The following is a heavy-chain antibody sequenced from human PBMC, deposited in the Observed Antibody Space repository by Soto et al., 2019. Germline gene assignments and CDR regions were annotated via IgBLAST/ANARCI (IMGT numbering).Heavy chain of an antibody. Sequence: QVQLQESGPELVKPSETLSLTCTVSGDSISTYYWSWIRQPPGKGQEWIGYLYDSGSTHYNPSLKSRVTISVDTSKNQFSLKLTSVTAADTAVYYCARENYYGSGTYFRLDVWGQGTRVTVSS. CDR3: ARENYYGSGTYFRLDV. CDR2: LYDSGST. J-gene: IGHJ6*02. CDR1: GDSISTYY. V-gene: IGHV4-59*01. D-gene: IGHD3-10*01.